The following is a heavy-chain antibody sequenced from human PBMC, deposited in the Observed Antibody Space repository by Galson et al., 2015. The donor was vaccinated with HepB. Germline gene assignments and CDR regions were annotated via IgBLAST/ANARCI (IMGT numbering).Heavy chain of an antibody. V-gene: IGHV4-4*02. CDR1: GGSISSSNW. CDR2: IYHSEST. Sequence: ETLSLTCAVSGGSISSSNWWSWVHQPPGKGLEWIGEIYHSESTNYNPSLKSRVTISVDKSKNQFSLKLSSVTAADTAVYYCARASSPTCSGGSCPKLGFDPWGQGTLVTVSS. CDR3: ARASSPTCSGGSCPKLGFDP. J-gene: IGHJ5*02. D-gene: IGHD2-15*01.